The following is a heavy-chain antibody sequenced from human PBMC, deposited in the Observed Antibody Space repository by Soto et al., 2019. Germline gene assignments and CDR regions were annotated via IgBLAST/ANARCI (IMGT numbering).Heavy chain of an antibody. Sequence: QVQLVQSGAEVKKPGSSVKVSCKASGGTFSSYAISWVRQAPGQGLEWMGGIIPIFGTANYAQKFQGRVTIIADESTSTAYMELSSLRSEDTAVYYCAREGNCSSTSCYYYYGMDVWGQGTTVTVSS. CDR1: GGTFSSYA. J-gene: IGHJ6*02. CDR3: AREGNCSSTSCYYYYGMDV. D-gene: IGHD2-2*01. CDR2: IIPIFGTA. V-gene: IGHV1-69*01.